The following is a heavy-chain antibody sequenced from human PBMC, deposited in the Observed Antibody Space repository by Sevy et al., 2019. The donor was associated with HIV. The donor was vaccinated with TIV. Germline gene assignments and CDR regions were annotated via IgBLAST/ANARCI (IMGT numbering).Heavy chain of an antibody. D-gene: IGHD1-1*01. CDR1: GFTFSSYA. CDR2: ISYDGSNK. Sequence: GGSLRLSCAASGFTFSSYAMHWVRQAPGEGLEWVAVISYDGSNKYYADSVKGRFTISRDNSKNTLYLQMNSLRAEDTAVYYCAREPEQQDNYYGMDVWGQGTTVTVSS. CDR3: AREPEQQDNYYGMDV. J-gene: IGHJ6*02. V-gene: IGHV3-30*04.